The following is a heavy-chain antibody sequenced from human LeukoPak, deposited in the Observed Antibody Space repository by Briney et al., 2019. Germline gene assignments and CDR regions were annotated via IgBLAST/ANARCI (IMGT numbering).Heavy chain of an antibody. CDR2: IYHSGST. D-gene: IGHD6-6*01. V-gene: IGHV4-30-2*03. J-gene: IGHJ6*02. CDR1: GGSISSGGYS. Sequence: PSETLSLTCAVSGGSISSGGYSWSWIRQPPGKGLEWIGYIYHSGSTYYNPSLKSRVTMSVDTSKNQFSLKLSSVTAADTAVYYCARHIRVSSSDYYYGMDVWGQGTTVTVSS. CDR3: ARHIRVSSSDYYYGMDV.